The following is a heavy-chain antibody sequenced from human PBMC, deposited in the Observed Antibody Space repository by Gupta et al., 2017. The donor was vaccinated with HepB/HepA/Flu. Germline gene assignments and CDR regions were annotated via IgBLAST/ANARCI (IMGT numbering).Heavy chain of an antibody. Sequence: EVQLLVSGGGLVQPGGSLRLSCAASGFPFSNYAMRWVRQAPGKGLEWVSGSTGSGARTYYADSVKGRLTVSRDNSKNTLYLQMNSLRAEDTAVYYCAREVVPAAVLWYFDLWGRGTLVTVSS. V-gene: IGHV3-23*01. J-gene: IGHJ2*01. CDR2: STGSGART. CDR3: AREVVPAAVLWYFDL. D-gene: IGHD2-2*01. CDR1: GFPFSNYA.